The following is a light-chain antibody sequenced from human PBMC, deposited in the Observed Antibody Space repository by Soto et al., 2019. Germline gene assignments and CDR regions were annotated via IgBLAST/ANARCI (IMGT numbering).Light chain of an antibody. CDR1: QSIINW. CDR2: KAS. J-gene: IGKJ5*01. V-gene: IGKV1-5*03. CDR3: QQYNSYPIT. Sequence: DIQMTQSPSTLSASVGDRVTITCRASQSIINWLGWYQQKPGKAPKLLIYKASSLESGVPSRFSGSGSGTEFTLTISSLQPDDFATYYCQQYNSYPITFGQGTRLEI.